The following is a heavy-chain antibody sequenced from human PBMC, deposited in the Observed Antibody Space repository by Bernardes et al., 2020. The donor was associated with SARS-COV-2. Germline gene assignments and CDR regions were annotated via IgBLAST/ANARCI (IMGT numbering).Heavy chain of an antibody. CDR3: LIRPMDV. CDR1: GFTSNDAC. Sequence: GGSLRLFCAASGFTSNDACMNWVRQAPGKGLEWVGLIKSKTDGGTTGYAAPVKGRFIISRDDSKNTVYLHMNRLKTEDTAVYYCLIRPMDVWGQGTTATVSS. V-gene: IGHV3-15*01. J-gene: IGHJ6*02. CDR2: IKSKTDGGTT.